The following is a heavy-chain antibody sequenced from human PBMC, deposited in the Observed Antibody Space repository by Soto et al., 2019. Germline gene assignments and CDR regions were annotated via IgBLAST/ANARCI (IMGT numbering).Heavy chain of an antibody. J-gene: IGHJ4*02. V-gene: IGHV3-23*01. D-gene: IGHD1-7*01. Sequence: GGSLRLSCATSGLTFSNYAMSWVRQAPGGGLEWVSSMSGSSSTTYYADSVRGRFTISRDRSKNTLYLQMSGLRAEDTALYYCAKNQERELPRVIDFWGQGTLVTVSS. CDR1: GLTFSNYA. CDR2: MSGSSSTT. CDR3: AKNQERELPRVIDF.